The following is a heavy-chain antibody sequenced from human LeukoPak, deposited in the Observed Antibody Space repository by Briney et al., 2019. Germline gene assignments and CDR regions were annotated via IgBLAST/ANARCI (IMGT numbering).Heavy chain of an antibody. D-gene: IGHD5-12*01. CDR1: GYTFTGYY. Sequence: ASVKVSCKASGYTFTGYYMHWVRQAPGQGLEWMGRINPNSGGTNYAQKFQGRVTMTRDTSISTAYMELSRLRSDDTAVYYCARNPLGYSGYERWGQGTLVTVSS. CDR2: INPNSGGT. V-gene: IGHV1-2*06. CDR3: ARNPLGYSGYER. J-gene: IGHJ4*02.